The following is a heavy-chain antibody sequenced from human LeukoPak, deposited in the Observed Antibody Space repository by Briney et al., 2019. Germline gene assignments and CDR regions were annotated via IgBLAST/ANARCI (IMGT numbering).Heavy chain of an antibody. Sequence: SETLSLTCAVYGGSFSGYYWSWIRQPPGKGLEWIGEINHSGSTIYNPSLKSRVTISVDTSKNQFSLKLSSVTAADTAVYYCARVGASGYDRMDYYYGMDVWGQGTTVTVSS. CDR3: ARVGASGYDRMDYYYGMDV. CDR1: GGSFSGYY. V-gene: IGHV4-34*01. D-gene: IGHD5-12*01. J-gene: IGHJ6*02. CDR2: INHSGST.